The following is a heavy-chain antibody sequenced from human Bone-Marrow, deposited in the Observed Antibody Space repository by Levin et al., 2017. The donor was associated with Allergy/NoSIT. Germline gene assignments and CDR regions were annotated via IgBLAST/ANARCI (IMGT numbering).Heavy chain of an antibody. J-gene: IGHJ3*02. CDR2: IYSGDIT. D-gene: IGHD1-26*01. CDR3: TRRPWGAVEGADGFDI. CDR1: GLTVSIHY. Sequence: GESLKISCAASGLTVSIHYMSWVRQAPGKGLEWVSVIYSGDITNYADSVKGRFSISRDNSKNTLYLQMNSLRAEDTAVYFCTRRPWGAVEGADGFDIWGQGTMVTVSS. V-gene: IGHV3-66*04.